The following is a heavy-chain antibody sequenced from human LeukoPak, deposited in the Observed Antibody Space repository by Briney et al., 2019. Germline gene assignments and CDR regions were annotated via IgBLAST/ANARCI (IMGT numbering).Heavy chain of an antibody. CDR3: TRAIRHQLLSDY. CDR1: GYTFTSYG. J-gene: IGHJ4*02. V-gene: IGHV1-18*01. CDR2: ISAYNGNT. D-gene: IGHD2-2*01. Sequence: ASVKVSCKASGYTFTSYGISWVRQAPGQGLEWMGWISAYNGNTNYAQKFQGRVTMTRDSSKSTAYMELISLRFEDTAIYYCTRAIRHQLLSDYWGQGTLVTVSS.